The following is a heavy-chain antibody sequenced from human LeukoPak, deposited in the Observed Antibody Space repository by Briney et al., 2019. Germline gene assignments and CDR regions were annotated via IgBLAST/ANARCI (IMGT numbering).Heavy chain of an antibody. CDR1: GFTFSSYA. V-gene: IGHV3-30-3*01. Sequence: PGRSLRLSCAASGFTFSSYAMHWVRQAPGKGLEWVAVISYDGSNKYYADSVKGRFTISRDNAKNSLYLQMNSLRAEDTAVYYCARVYAVRAPWYGMDVWGQGTRSPSP. CDR3: ARVYAVRAPWYGMDV. CDR2: ISYDGSNK. J-gene: IGHJ6*02. D-gene: IGHD3-10*01.